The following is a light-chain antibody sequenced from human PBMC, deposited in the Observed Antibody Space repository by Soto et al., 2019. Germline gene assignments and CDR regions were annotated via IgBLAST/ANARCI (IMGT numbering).Light chain of an antibody. CDR1: SSDVGSYNL. Sequence: QSALTQPASVSGSAGQSITISCTGTSSDVGSYNLVSWYQQHPGKAPKLMIYEVSKRPSGVSNRFSGSKSGNTASLTISGLQAEDEADYYCCSYAGSSTFRVFGGGTKLTVL. CDR3: CSYAGSSTFRV. CDR2: EVS. J-gene: IGLJ2*01. V-gene: IGLV2-23*02.